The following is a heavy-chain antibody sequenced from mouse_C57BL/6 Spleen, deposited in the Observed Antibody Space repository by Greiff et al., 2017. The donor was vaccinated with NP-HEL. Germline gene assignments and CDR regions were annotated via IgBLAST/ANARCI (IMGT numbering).Heavy chain of an antibody. CDR2: INPSNGGT. V-gene: IGHV1-53*01. J-gene: IGHJ2*01. Sequence: QVQLKQPGTELVKPGASVKLSCKASGYTFTSYWMHWVKQRPGQGLEWIGNINPSNGGTNYNEKFKSKATLTVDKSSSTAYMQLSSLTSEDSAVYYCAREGLGRDGDYFDYWGQGTTLTVSS. D-gene: IGHD4-1*01. CDR1: GYTFTSYW. CDR3: AREGLGRDGDYFDY.